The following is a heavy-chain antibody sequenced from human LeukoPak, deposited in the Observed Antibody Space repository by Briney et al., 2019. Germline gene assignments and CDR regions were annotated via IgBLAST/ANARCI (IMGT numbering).Heavy chain of an antibody. V-gene: IGHV1-46*01. CDR1: GYTFTTYY. CDR2: INPSAGTT. CDR3: ARGGSGNYYVVDY. D-gene: IGHD1-26*01. Sequence: GASVKVSCTASGYTFTTYYMHWVRQAPGQGLEWMGIINPSAGTTTYAQKFQGRVTMTRDTSTSTGYMELSSLRSEDTAVYYCARGGSGNYYVVDYWGQGTLVTVSS. J-gene: IGHJ4*02.